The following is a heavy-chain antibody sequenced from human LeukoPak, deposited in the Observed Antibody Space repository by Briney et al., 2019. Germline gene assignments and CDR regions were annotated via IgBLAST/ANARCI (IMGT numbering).Heavy chain of an antibody. V-gene: IGHV4-59*01. CDR3: ARVGYGGNSDFDY. D-gene: IGHD4-23*01. J-gene: IGHJ4*02. Sequence: SETLSLTCTVSGGSISSYYWSWIRQPPGKGLEWIGYIYYSGSTNYNPSLKSRVTISVDTSKNQFSLKLSSETAADTAVYYCARVGYGGNSDFDYWGQGTLVTVSS. CDR2: IYYSGST. CDR1: GGSISSYY.